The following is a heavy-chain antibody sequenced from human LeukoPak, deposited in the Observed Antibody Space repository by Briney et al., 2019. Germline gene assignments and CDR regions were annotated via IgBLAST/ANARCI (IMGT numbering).Heavy chain of an antibody. D-gene: IGHD1-1*01. Sequence: ETLSFTCTVSGGSISSYYWSWIREPPGKGLEWIGYIYTSGSINYNPSLKSRVTISVDTSKNQFSLKLSSVTAADTAVYYCARNADAFDIWGQGTMVTVSS. CDR1: GGSISSYY. V-gene: IGHV4-4*09. CDR3: ARNADAFDI. J-gene: IGHJ3*02. CDR2: IYTSGSI.